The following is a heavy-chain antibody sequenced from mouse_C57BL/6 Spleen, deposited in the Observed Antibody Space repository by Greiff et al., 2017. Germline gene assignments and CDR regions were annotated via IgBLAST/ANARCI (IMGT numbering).Heavy chain of an antibody. CDR2: INPSSGYT. CDR3: ASSAGYDY. CDR1: GYTFTSYT. Sequence: VQLQQSGAELARPGASVKMSCKASGYTFTSYTMHWVKQRPGQGLEWIGYINPSSGYTKYNQKFKDKATLTADKSSSTAYMQLSSLTSEDSAVYYCASSAGYDYWGQGTTLTVSS. D-gene: IGHD2-2*01. V-gene: IGHV1-4*01. J-gene: IGHJ2*01.